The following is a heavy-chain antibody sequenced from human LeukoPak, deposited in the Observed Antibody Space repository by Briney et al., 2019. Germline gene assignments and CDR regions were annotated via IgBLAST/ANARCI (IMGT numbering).Heavy chain of an antibody. CDR3: ARDLYRIVVVPHYFDY. D-gene: IGHD3-22*01. V-gene: IGHV3-7*01. CDR1: GFIFSSYW. J-gene: IGHJ4*02. CDR2: IKQDGSEK. Sequence: QPGGSLRLSCAASGFIFSSYWMSWVRQAPGKGLEWVANIKQDGSEKSYVDSVKGRFTISRDNAKNSLYLQMNSLRAEDTAVYYCARDLYRIVVVPHYFDYWGQGTLVTVSS.